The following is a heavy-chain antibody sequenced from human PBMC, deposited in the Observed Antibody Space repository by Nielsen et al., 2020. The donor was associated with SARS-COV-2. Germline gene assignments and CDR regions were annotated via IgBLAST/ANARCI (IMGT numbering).Heavy chain of an antibody. CDR3: ARVGPNWNDVPTNYYGMDV. CDR1: GFTFSSYW. V-gene: IGHV3-7*01. Sequence: GESLKISCAASGFTFSSYWMSWVRQAPGKGLEWVANIKQDGSEKYYVDSVKGRFTISRDNAKNSLYLQMNSLRAEDTAVYYCARVGPNWNDVPTNYYGMDVWGQGTTVTVSS. D-gene: IGHD1-1*01. J-gene: IGHJ6*02. CDR2: IKQDGSEK.